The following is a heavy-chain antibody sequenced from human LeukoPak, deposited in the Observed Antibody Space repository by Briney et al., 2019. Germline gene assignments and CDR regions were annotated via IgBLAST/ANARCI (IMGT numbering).Heavy chain of an antibody. D-gene: IGHD3/OR15-3a*01. CDR3: ARTRSCGGLYYFDY. CDR1: GFTFSSYW. V-gene: IGHV3-7*01. J-gene: IGHJ4*02. Sequence: GGSLRLSCAASGFTFSSYWMSWVRQAPGKGLEWVANIKQDGSEKYYVDSVKGRFTISRDNAKNSLYLQMNSLRAEDTAVYYCARTRSCGGLYYFDYWGQGTLVTVSS. CDR2: IKQDGSEK.